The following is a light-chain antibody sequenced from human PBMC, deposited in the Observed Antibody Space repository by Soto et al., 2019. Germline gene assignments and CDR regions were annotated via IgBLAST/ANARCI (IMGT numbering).Light chain of an antibody. CDR3: CSYAGSDTYV. Sequence: QSVLTQPASVSGSPGQSITISCTGTSSDIANYNLVSWYQQHPGKAPKLMIYEVTKRPSGVSNRFSGSKSGNTASLTISELQAEDEADYYCCSYAGSDTYVFATGTKVTVL. V-gene: IGLV2-23*02. CDR1: SSDIANYNL. J-gene: IGLJ1*01. CDR2: EVT.